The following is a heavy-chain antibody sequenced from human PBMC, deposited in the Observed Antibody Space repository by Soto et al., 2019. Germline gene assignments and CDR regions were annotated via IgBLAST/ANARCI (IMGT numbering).Heavy chain of an antibody. CDR1: GCSGSSSGNY. CDR2: IYYSGST. CDR3: ARHYAVVLYHFDY. Sequence: PSETLSLTCTFSGCSGSSSGNYLGWIRQPPGKGLEWIGSIYYSGSTYYNPSLKSRVTTSVDTSKNQFSLKLSSVTAADTAVYYCARHYAVVLYHFDYWGLGTLVTVSS. J-gene: IGHJ4*02. D-gene: IGHD2-15*01. V-gene: IGHV4-39*01.